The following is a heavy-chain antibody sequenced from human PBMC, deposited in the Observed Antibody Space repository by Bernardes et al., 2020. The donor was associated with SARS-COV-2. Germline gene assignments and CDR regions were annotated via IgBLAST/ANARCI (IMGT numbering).Heavy chain of an antibody. Sequence: GGSLRLSCVASGFIFTRYWISWVRQAPGKGLEWVANIKEDGSTKYYVDSVKGRFSISRDNAKNSVYLEMSSLRAEDTAMYYCATDYDLWSGYYHVWGQGTLVTVSS. CDR1: GFIFTRYW. V-gene: IGHV3-7*03. J-gene: IGHJ4*02. D-gene: IGHD3-3*01. CDR3: ATDYDLWSGYYHV. CDR2: IKEDGSTK.